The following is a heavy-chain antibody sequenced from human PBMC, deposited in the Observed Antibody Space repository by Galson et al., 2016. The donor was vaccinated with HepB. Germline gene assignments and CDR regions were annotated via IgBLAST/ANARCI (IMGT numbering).Heavy chain of an antibody. Sequence: SETLSLTCTVSGDSISNYFWSWIRQPPGKGLEWIGYISYSGNTNSSPSLKSRVTISVDTSKNQFSLKLSSVTAADTAVYYCARDRSSSWLCPADWYFNLWGRGTLVTVSS. D-gene: IGHD6-13*01. CDR2: ISYSGNT. CDR3: ARDRSSSWLCPADWYFNL. V-gene: IGHV4-59*01. J-gene: IGHJ2*01. CDR1: GDSISNYF.